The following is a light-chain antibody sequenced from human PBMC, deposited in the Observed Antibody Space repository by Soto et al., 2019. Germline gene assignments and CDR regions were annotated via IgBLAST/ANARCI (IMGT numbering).Light chain of an antibody. Sequence: IVMMQSPATLSVYQGERATVACRASRRVISNLAWYLQKPRHPPRLLIYGASTRPTGVPARFSGSGSGTEFTLALSSLQSEDFAIYYCQQYNNWPVTFGQATKVDIK. J-gene: IGKJ2*01. CDR1: RRVISN. CDR2: GAS. V-gene: IGKV3-15*01. CDR3: QQYNNWPVT.